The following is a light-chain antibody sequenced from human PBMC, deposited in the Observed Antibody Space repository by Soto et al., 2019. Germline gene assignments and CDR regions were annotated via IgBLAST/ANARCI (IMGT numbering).Light chain of an antibody. CDR3: RQYTNTNNPWM. CDR2: DAS. Sequence: DIQVTQSPPTLSASVGDRVTITCRASQTISTWMAWYQQKPGKAPKLLVYDASTLQSGVASRFSGSGSGTEFTLIISGLQPDDSATYYCRQYTNTNNPWMFGQGTKVDI. CDR1: QTISTW. V-gene: IGKV1-5*01. J-gene: IGKJ1*01.